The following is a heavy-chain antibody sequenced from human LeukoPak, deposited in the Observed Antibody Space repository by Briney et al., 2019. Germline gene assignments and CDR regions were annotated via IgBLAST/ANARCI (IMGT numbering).Heavy chain of an antibody. D-gene: IGHD2-15*01. CDR3: VHARDITAYPRD. CDR1: GFSLTTNGMA. V-gene: IGHV2-5*01. Sequence: SGPTLVNPTQTLTLTCTFSGFSLTTNGMAVAWIRQPPGKALEWLGVIYWNDDKRYSPSLQSRLTITKDTSTSQVVLTLANMDPLDAATYYCVHARDITAYPRDWGQGILVTVSS. J-gene: IGHJ4*02. CDR2: IYWNDDK.